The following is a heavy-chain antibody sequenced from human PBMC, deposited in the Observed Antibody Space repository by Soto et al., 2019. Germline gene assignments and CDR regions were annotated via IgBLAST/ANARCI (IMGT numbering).Heavy chain of an antibody. D-gene: IGHD3-10*01. J-gene: IGHJ3*02. CDR1: GGSISSYY. Sequence: SETLSLTCTVSGGSISSYYWSWIRQPPGKGLEWIGYIYYSGSTNYNPSLKSRVTISVDTSKNQFSLKLSSVTAADTAVYYCARDFPGFQDAFDTWGQGTMVTVSS. CDR2: IYYSGST. CDR3: ARDFPGFQDAFDT. V-gene: IGHV4-59*01.